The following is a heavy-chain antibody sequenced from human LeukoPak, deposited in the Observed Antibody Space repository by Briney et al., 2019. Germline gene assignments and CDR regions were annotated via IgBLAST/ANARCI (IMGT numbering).Heavy chain of an antibody. J-gene: IGHJ5*02. D-gene: IGHD6-19*01. CDR2: ISGSGDNT. V-gene: IGHV3-23*01. CDR1: GFTFSSYA. CDR3: AKGAVAGKMSWFDP. Sequence: PGGSLRLSCAASGFTFSSYAMSWVRQAPGKGLEWVSGISGSGDNTYYADSVKGRFTISRDNSKNTLYVQVNSLGTEDTAAYYCAKGAVAGKMSWFDPWGQGTLVTVSS.